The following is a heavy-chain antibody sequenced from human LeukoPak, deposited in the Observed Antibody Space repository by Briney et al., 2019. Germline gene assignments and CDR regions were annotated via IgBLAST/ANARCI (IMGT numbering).Heavy chain of an antibody. V-gene: IGHV4-4*07. D-gene: IGHD6-6*01. Sequence: SETLSLTCTVSGGSISSYYWSWIRQPAGKGLEWIGRIYTSGSTNYNPSLKSRVTMSVDTSKNQFSLKLSSVTAADTAVYYCARVSSSSPPYYYYYYMDVWGKGTTVTVSS. CDR1: GGSISSYY. CDR2: IYTSGST. J-gene: IGHJ6*03. CDR3: ARVSSSSPPYYYYYYMDV.